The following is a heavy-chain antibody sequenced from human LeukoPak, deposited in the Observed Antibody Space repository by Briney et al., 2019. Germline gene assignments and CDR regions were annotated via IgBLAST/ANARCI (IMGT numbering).Heavy chain of an antibody. CDR3: AKEYTGTFSPFPSYFDN. CDR2: ITGSGGRT. Sequence: SGGSLRLSCAASGFTFSSYGMSWVRQAPGKGLEWVSAITGSGGRTYYADSVKGRFTISRDNSKNTLYLQMNSLRAEDTAIYYCAKEYTGTFSPFPSYFDNWGQGTLVTVSS. V-gene: IGHV3-23*01. J-gene: IGHJ4*02. CDR1: GFTFSSYG. D-gene: IGHD1-26*01.